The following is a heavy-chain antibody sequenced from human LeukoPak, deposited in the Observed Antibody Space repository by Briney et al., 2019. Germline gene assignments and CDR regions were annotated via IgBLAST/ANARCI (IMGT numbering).Heavy chain of an antibody. CDR1: GYTFTSYG. D-gene: IGHD2-2*01. CDR3: AREPEVVGGYYYYGMDV. J-gene: IGHJ6*02. CDR2: MNPNSGNT. V-gene: IGHV1-8*02. Sequence: ASVKVSCKASGYTFTSYGISWVRQAPGQGLEWMGWMNPNSGNTGYAQKFQGRVTMTRNTSISTAYMELSSLRSEDTAVYYCAREPEVVGGYYYYGMDVWGQGTTVTVSS.